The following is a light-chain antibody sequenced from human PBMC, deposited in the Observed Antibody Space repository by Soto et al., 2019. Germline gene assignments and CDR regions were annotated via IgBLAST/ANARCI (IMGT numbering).Light chain of an antibody. J-gene: IGLJ3*02. V-gene: IGLV2-14*03. Sequence: QSALTQPASVSGSPGQSITISCTGTSSDVGGYNYVSWYQQHPGKAPKLMIYDVTYRPSGVSNRFSGSKSGNTASLTISGLQAEDEADYYCSSYTNTNTWVFGGGTKLTVL. CDR2: DVT. CDR1: SSDVGGYNY. CDR3: SSYTNTNTWV.